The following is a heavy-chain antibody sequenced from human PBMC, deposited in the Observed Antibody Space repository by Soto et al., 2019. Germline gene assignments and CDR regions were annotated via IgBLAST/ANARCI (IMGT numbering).Heavy chain of an antibody. CDR3: ASDPQGAPLVP. J-gene: IGHJ5*02. CDR1: GGSVSSGDYY. D-gene: IGHD3-16*01. Sequence: QVQLQESGPGLVKPSQTLSLTCTVSGGSVSSGDYYWTWIRQPPGKGLEWIGYIYYSGSTNYNPSLKSRVTISVDKSKNQFSLKLSSVTAADTAVYYCASDPQGAPLVPWGQGTLVTVSS. CDR2: IYYSGST. V-gene: IGHV4-30-4*01.